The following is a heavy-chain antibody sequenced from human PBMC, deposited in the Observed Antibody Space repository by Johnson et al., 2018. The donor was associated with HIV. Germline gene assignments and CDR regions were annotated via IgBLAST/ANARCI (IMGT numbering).Heavy chain of an antibody. CDR2: ISYDGSNK. J-gene: IGHJ3*02. CDR3: ARTRHYYEAFDI. V-gene: IGHV3-30*04. D-gene: IGHD3-10*01. Sequence: QVQLVESGGGVVQPGRSLRLSCAASGFTFSSYAMHWVRQAPGKGLEWVAVISYDGSNKYYADSVKGRFTISRDNSKNTLYLQMNILRAEDTAVYYCARTRHYYEAFDIWGQGTMVTVSS. CDR1: GFTFSSYA.